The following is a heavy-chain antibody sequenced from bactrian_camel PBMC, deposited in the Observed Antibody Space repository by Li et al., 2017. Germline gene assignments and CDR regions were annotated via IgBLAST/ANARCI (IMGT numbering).Heavy chain of an antibody. CDR1: GFTFSSYA. V-gene: IGHV3S40*01. CDR3: AADVVYSDYARYAVCAGYEYNH. Sequence: DVQLVESGGGLVQPGGSLRLSCAASGFTFSSYAMTWVRQAPGKGLEWVSVIGSGSGITYYADSVKGRFTVSRDNAKNTAYLLMNDLQYEDTGVYYCAADVVYSDYARYAVCAGYEYNHWGQGTQVTVS. CDR2: IGSGSGIT. D-gene: IGHD4*01. J-gene: IGHJ4*01.